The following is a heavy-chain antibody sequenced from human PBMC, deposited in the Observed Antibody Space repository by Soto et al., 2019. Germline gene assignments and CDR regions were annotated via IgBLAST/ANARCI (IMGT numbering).Heavy chain of an antibody. J-gene: IGHJ4*02. Sequence: QVQLQESGPGLVKPSETLSLTCTVSGGSISTYYWNWIRQSAGKGLEWIGRIYTSGSPNYNPYLKIRVTMSVDTSKTQFSLKLSSVTAADTAVYYCARLRGSSSDFFDFWGQGTLVTVSS. V-gene: IGHV4-4*07. CDR2: IYTSGSP. CDR3: ARLRGSSSDFFDF. D-gene: IGHD6-6*01. CDR1: GGSISTYY.